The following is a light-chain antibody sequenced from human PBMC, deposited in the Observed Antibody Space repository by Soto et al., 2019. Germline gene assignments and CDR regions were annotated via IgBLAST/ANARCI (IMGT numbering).Light chain of an antibody. J-gene: IGKJ4*01. Sequence: DIQMTQSPSSLSASEGDRVTITCQSSHDVSRNLNWFQQKPGEAPQRLIYDASNLERGVPSRCSGSGSGTDFTLTISSLQPEDVATYYCQQYNSMLSFGGGTEVEIK. V-gene: IGKV1-33*01. CDR2: DAS. CDR1: HDVSRN. CDR3: QQYNSMLS.